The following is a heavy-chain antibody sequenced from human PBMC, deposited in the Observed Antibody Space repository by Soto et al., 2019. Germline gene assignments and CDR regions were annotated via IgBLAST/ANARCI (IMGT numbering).Heavy chain of an antibody. CDR3: GRNDVHCSGGICYGVPMDV. V-gene: IGHV3-66*01. CDR2: IQRGGSI. J-gene: IGHJ6*03. D-gene: IGHD2-15*01. CDR1: GFTVSSKY. Sequence: EVQLVESGGGLVQPGGSLSLSCAASGFTVSSKYMSWVRQAPGKGLEWVAVIQRGGSIYYADSVKSRFAISRDSSKNTLDLQMNSPRVEDTAVYYCGRNDVHCSGGICYGVPMDVWGKGTTVTVSS.